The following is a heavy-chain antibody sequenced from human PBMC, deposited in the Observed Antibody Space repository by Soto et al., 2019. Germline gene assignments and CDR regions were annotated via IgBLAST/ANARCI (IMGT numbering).Heavy chain of an antibody. CDR1: GGSISSSNW. V-gene: IGHV4-4*02. Sequence: QVQLQESGPGLVKPSGTLSLTCAVSGGSISSSNWWSWVRQPPGKGLEWIGEIYQSGSTNYNPSRKSRVTISVDNYKPEFALTLSPVTAPDTAVYYSARVGGEQQPDDYWGQGTLVTVSS. CDR3: ARVGGEQQPDDY. J-gene: IGHJ4*02. CDR2: IYQSGST. D-gene: IGHD6-13*01.